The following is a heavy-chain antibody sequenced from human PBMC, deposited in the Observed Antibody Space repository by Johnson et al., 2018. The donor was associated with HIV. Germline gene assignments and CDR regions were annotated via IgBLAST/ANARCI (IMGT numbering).Heavy chain of an antibody. CDR2: IKQDGSEK. CDR1: GFTFSSYW. D-gene: IGHD4-17*01. J-gene: IGHJ3*02. Sequence: VQLVESGGGLVQPGGSLRLSCAASGFTFSSYWMSWVRQAPGKGLEWVANIKQDGSEKYYVASVKGRFTISRDNAMTLLYLQMNSLRAEDTAVYYCARDWDDYGDLGAFDIWGQGTVVTVSS. CDR3: ARDWDDYGDLGAFDI. V-gene: IGHV3-7*01.